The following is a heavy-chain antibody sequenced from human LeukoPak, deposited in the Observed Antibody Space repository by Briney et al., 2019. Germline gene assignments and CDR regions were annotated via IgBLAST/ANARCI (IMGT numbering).Heavy chain of an antibody. CDR2: FYHSGST. J-gene: IGHJ3*02. CDR1: GGSISSYY. CDR3: ASRSGSYSDAFDI. Sequence: SETLFLTCTGSGGSISSYYWSWIGQPPGKGLEWIGYFYHSGSTNYNPSLKSRVTISLDTSKNQFSLKLRSVTAADTAVYYCASRSGSYSDAFDIWGQGTMVTVSS. V-gene: IGHV4-59*08. D-gene: IGHD3-10*01.